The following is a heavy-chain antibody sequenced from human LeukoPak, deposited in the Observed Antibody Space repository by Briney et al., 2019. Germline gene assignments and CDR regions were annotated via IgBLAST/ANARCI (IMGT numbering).Heavy chain of an antibody. CDR1: GFTLSSYG. D-gene: IGHD3-9*01. Sequence: PGRSLRLSCAASGFTLSSYGMHWVRQAPGKGLEGVAVISYDGSNKYYADSVKGRFTISRDNSKNTLYLQMNSLRAEDTAVYYCAKVLRYFDWLPPFDYWGQGTLVTVSS. CDR3: AKVLRYFDWLPPFDY. V-gene: IGHV3-30*18. J-gene: IGHJ4*02. CDR2: ISYDGSNK.